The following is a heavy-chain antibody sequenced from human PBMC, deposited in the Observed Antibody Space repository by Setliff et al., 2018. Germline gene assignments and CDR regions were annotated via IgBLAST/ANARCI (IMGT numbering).Heavy chain of an antibody. CDR3: ARDPNGDFVGAFDP. V-gene: IGHV4-34*01. CDR2: INHSGST. CDR1: GGSFSGYY. J-gene: IGHJ5*02. D-gene: IGHD4-17*01. Sequence: PSETLSLTCAVYGGSFSGYYWSWIRQPPGKGLEWIGEINHSGSTNYNPSLKSRVTISVDTSKNQFSLKLSSVTAADTAVYYCARDPNGDFVGAFDPWGQGIRVTVSS.